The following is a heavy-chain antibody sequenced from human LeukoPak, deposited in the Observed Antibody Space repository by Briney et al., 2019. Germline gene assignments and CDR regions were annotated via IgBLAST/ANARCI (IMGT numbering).Heavy chain of an antibody. J-gene: IGHJ4*01. CDR2: IYSSGKT. V-gene: IGHV4-61*02. CDR1: GASITSGSYY. Sequence: SQTLSLTCTVSGASITSGSYYWTWIRQPAGKGLEWIGRIYSSGKTYYHPSLKSRVTISLDSSKNQMSLRLNSVTAADTAVFYCARESIGVAGTSLLDYWGHGTLVTVSS. CDR3: ARESIGVAGTSLLDY. D-gene: IGHD6-19*01.